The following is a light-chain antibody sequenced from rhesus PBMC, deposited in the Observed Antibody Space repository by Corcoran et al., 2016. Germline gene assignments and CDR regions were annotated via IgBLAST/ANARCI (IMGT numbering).Light chain of an antibody. J-gene: IGKJ1*01. CDR3: QQRSNLWT. CDR1: QSVGSY. CDR2: GAS. Sequence: ETVVTQSPATLSLSPGERATLSCRASQSVGSYFAWYQQKPGQAPRLLISGASSRPTGIPDRFSGSGSGTDFTLTISSLEPEDFGVYCCQQRSNLWTFGQGTKVEIK. V-gene: IGKV3-24*04.